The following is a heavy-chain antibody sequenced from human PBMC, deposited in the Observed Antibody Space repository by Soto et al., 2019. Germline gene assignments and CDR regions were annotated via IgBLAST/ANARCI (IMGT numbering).Heavy chain of an antibody. D-gene: IGHD1-26*01. V-gene: IGHV1-2*02. CDR2: IGPESGAT. CDR1: GYTFTDHY. CDR3: GRGRSGQIVVFY. Sequence: ASVKVSCKASGYTFTDHYIHWVRQTPEQGPEWMGEIGPESGATRYAQRFQGRVTMTRDMSITTVYMELNNLSPDDTAVYYCGRGRSGQIVVFYWGQGTPVTVSS. J-gene: IGHJ4*02.